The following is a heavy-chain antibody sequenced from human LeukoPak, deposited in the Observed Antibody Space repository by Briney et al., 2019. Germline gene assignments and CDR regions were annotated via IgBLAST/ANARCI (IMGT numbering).Heavy chain of an antibody. CDR2: ISWNSGAI. D-gene: IGHD6-13*01. J-gene: IGHJ4*02. Sequence: PGGSLRLSCAASGFIFDDYAMHWVRYAPGKGLEWVSGISWNSGAIGYADSVKGRFTISRDNSKNTLYLQMNSLRAEDTAVYYCAKDGYLIIAAAGTLDYWGQGSLVTVSS. CDR1: GFIFDDYA. CDR3: AKDGYLIIAAAGTLDY. V-gene: IGHV3-9*01.